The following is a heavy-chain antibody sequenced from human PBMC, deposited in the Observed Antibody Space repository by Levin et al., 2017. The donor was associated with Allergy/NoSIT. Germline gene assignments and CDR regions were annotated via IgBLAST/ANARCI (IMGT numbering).Heavy chain of an antibody. J-gene: IGHJ5*01. D-gene: IGHD2-2*03. CDR2: LIPTIGTP. CDR3: ARDLGYLGPINWFDS. Sequence: KISCTASGDTFSSNSISWVRQAPGQGLEWMGGLIPTIGTPNYAQKFQDRLTITADTSMTTGFMELRSLTLEDTAVYFCARDLGYLGPINWFDSWGQGTVVIVSS. V-gene: IGHV1-69*06. CDR1: GDTFSSNS.